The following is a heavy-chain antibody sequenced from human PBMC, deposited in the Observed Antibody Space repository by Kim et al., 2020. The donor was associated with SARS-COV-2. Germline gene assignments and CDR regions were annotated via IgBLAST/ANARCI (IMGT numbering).Heavy chain of an antibody. CDR2: IYYSGST. CDR1: GGSISSYY. Sequence: SETLSLTCTVSGGSISSYYWSWIRQPPGKGLEWIGYIYYSGSTNYNPSLKSRVTISVDTSKNQFSLKLSSVTAADTAVYYCARRHSGSYFPWFDPWGQGTLVTVSS. D-gene: IGHD1-26*01. V-gene: IGHV4-59*08. J-gene: IGHJ5*02. CDR3: ARRHSGSYFPWFDP.